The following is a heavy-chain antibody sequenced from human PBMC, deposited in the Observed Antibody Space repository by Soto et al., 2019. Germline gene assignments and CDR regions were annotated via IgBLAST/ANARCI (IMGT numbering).Heavy chain of an antibody. CDR2: INPNSGGT. Sequence: ASVKVSCKASGYTFTGYYMHWVRQAPGQGLEWMGWINPNSGGTNYAQKFRGRVTMTRDTSISTAYMELSRLRSDDTAVYYCAIVTQRDSAFDIWCQGTIVTLSS. J-gene: IGHJ3*02. CDR1: GYTFTGYY. D-gene: IGHD1-20*01. V-gene: IGHV1-2*02. CDR3: AIVTQRDSAFDI.